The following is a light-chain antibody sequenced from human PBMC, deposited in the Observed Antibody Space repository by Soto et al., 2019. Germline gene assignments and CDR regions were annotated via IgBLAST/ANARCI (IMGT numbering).Light chain of an antibody. CDR3: QQYGSSPRT. CDR1: QSVSSFS. V-gene: IGKV3-20*01. CDR2: GAS. J-gene: IGKJ1*01. Sequence: EIVSTQSPGTLSLSPGERATLSCRASQSVSSFSLAWYQQKRGQAPRLLIHGASSRATGVPDRFSGSGSGTDFTLTISRLEPEDFAVYHCQQYGSSPRTFGQGTKVDIK.